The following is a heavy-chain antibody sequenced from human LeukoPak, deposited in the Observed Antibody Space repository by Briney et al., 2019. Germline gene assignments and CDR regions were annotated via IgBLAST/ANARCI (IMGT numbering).Heavy chain of an antibody. CDR2: IYHSGST. J-gene: IGHJ3*02. D-gene: IGHD2-2*02. CDR3: ARPGGYCSSTSCYKDDAFDI. V-gene: IGHV4-38-2*01. Sequence: SEALSLTCAVSGYSISSGYYWGWIRQPPGKGLEWIGRIYHSGSTFYNPSLKSRVTISVDTSKNQFSLKLSSVPAADTAVYYCARPGGYCSSTSCYKDDAFDIWGQGTMVTVSS. CDR1: GYSISSGYY.